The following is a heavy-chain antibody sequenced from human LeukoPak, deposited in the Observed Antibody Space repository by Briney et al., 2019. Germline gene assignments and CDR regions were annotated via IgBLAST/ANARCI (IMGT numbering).Heavy chain of an antibody. D-gene: IGHD3-22*01. V-gene: IGHV1-3*01. CDR2: INAGNGNT. J-gene: IGHJ4*02. CDR1: GYTFTSYA. Sequence: ASVKVSCKASGYTFTSYAMHSVRQAPGQRLEWMGWINAGNGNTKYSQKFQGRVTFTRDTSASTAYMELSSLRSEDTAVYYCARAPLQYYDSSGYYTGLSFDHWGQGTLVTVSS. CDR3: ARAPLQYYDSSGYYTGLSFDH.